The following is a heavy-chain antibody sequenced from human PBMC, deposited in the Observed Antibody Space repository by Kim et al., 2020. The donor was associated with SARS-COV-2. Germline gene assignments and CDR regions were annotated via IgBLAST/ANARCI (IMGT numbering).Heavy chain of an antibody. CDR2: ISSSGSTI. Sequence: GGSLRLSCAASGFTFSSYEMNWVRQAPGKGLEWVSYISSSGSTIYYADSVKGRFTISRDNAKNSLYLQMNSLRAEDTAVYYCARKASDYYGSGSHHFDYWGQGTLVTVSS. J-gene: IGHJ4*02. CDR3: ARKASDYYGSGSHHFDY. CDR1: GFTFSSYE. D-gene: IGHD3-10*01. V-gene: IGHV3-48*03.